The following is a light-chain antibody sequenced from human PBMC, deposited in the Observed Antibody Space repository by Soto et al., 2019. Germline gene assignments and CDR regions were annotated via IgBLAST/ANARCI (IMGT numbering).Light chain of an antibody. Sequence: QPVLTQSPSASASLGASVKLTCTLSSGHSSYAIAWHQQQPEKGPRYLMKLNSDGSHSKGDGIPDRFSGSSSGAERYLTISSLQSEDEADYYWQTWGTGRGVFGGGTKLTVL. V-gene: IGLV4-69*01. CDR2: LNSDGSH. CDR1: SGHSSYA. CDR3: QTWGTGRGV. J-gene: IGLJ2*01.